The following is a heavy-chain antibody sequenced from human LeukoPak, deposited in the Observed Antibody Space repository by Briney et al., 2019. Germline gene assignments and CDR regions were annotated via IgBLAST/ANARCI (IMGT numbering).Heavy chain of an antibody. D-gene: IGHD3-9*01. CDR3: ARVGDWYYDILTGHTYYYGMDV. J-gene: IGHJ6*02. Sequence: GASVKVSCKASGYTFTSYAMNWVRQAPGQGLEWMGWTNTNTGNPTYAQGFTGRFVFSLDTSVSTAYLQISSLKAEDTAVYYCARVGDWYYDILTGHTYYYGMDVWGQGTTVTVSS. CDR1: GYTFTSYA. CDR2: TNTNTGNP. V-gene: IGHV7-4-1*02.